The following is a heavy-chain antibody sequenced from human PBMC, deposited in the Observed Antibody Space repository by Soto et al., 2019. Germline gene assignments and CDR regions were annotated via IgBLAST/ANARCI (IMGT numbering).Heavy chain of an antibody. Sequence: QVQLMQSGPEVKKPGASVKVSCKASGYTFSNYDITWVRQAPGQGLEWMGWISTYNGNTDYAQKLQGRVTMTTGTSTSTAYMELRSLRSDDTAVYYCARPQDYSGYFDYWGQGTLVTVSS. CDR1: GYTFSNYD. V-gene: IGHV1-18*04. CDR2: ISTYNGNT. D-gene: IGHD2-15*01. CDR3: ARPQDYSGYFDY. J-gene: IGHJ4*02.